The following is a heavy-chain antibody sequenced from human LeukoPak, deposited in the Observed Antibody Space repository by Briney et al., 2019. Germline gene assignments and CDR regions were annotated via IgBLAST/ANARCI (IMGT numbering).Heavy chain of an antibody. V-gene: IGHV3-23*01. CDR3: ATLPTMVRGVPFDY. CDR2: ISGSGGST. Sequence: GGSLRLSCAASGFTLSNHWMTWVRQAPGKGLEWVSAISGSGGSTYYADSVKGRFTISRDNSKNTLYLQMNSLRAEDTAVYYCATLPTMVRGVPFDYWGQGTLVTVSS. D-gene: IGHD3-10*01. CDR1: GFTLSNHW. J-gene: IGHJ4*02.